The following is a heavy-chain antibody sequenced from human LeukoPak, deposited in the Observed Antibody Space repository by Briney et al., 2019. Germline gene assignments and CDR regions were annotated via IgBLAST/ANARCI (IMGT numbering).Heavy chain of an antibody. CDR1: GGALSGYY. CDR2: INLSGST. J-gene: IGHJ5*02. D-gene: IGHD6-19*01. V-gene: IGHV4-34*01. Sequence: PQTPCLTRAVYGGALSGYYWSTIRQPPRQGLGWIGGINLSGSTHYNPSHKSRVTISVDTSKNQFSLKLSSVTAADTAVYYCARGGGYSSGWNSFDPWGQGTLVTVSS. CDR3: ARGGGYSSGWNSFDP.